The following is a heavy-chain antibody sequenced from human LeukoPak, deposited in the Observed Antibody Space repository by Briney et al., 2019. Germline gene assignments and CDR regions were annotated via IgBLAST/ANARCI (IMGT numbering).Heavy chain of an antibody. CDR1: GYTFTDYY. D-gene: IGHD5-24*01. Sequence: ASVKVSCKASGYTFTDYYLHWARQAPGQGLEWMGWINPNSGGTNYAQTFQGRITMTRDTSITTAYLELSRLRSDDTAVYYCATIGYNHYFDYWGQGTLVTVSS. CDR2: INPNSGGT. CDR3: ATIGYNHYFDY. J-gene: IGHJ4*02. V-gene: IGHV1-2*02.